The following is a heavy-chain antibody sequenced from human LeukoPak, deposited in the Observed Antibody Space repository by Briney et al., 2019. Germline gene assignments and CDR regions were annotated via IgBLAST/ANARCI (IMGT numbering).Heavy chain of an antibody. CDR3: ARAPSGWSDYWYFDL. J-gene: IGHJ2*01. D-gene: IGHD6-19*01. Sequence: PGGSLRLSCAASGFTVSSNYMSWVRQAPGKGLEWVSLIYSGGVTYYADSVKGRFIISRGNSKNTLFLQANSLRAEDTAVYYCARAPSGWSDYWYFDLWGRGTLVTVSS. V-gene: IGHV3-53*01. CDR1: GFTVSSNY. CDR2: IYSGGVT.